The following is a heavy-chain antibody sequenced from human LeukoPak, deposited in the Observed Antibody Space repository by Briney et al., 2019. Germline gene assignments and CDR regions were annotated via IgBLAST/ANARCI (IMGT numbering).Heavy chain of an antibody. CDR2: ISVDGHGS. CDR1: GFLINSDV. V-gene: IGHV3-23*01. D-gene: IGHD1-1*01. CDR3: ARRVGGTPDY. J-gene: IGHJ4*02. Sequence: PGGSLRLSCAASGFLINSDVMTWVRQPPGRGLVWVSAISVDGHGSDYANSVKGRFTISRDNAKNIVYLQMNSLTAEDTALYYCARRVGGTPDYWGRGTQVTVSS.